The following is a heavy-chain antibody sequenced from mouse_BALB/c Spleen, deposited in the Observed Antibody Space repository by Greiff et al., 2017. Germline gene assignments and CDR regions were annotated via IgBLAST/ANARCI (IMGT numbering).Heavy chain of an antibody. CDR2: ISAGGSYT. CDR1: GFTFSDYY. Sequence: EVQLVESGGGLVKPGGSLKLSCAASGFTFSDYYMYWVRQTPVQRLEWVATISAGGSYTYYPDSVKGRFTISRDNAKNNLYLQMSSLKSEDTAMYYCARATDTQAWFDYWGKGTLGTVAA. CDR3: ARATDTQAWFDY. J-gene: IGHJ3*01. V-gene: IGHV5-4*02.